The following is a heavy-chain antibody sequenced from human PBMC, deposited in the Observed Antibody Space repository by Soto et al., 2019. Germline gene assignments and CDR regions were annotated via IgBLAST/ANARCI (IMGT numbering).Heavy chain of an antibody. CDR2: IYWNDDK. D-gene: IGHD6-25*01. CDR3: AQRLGSRGSFDY. J-gene: IGHJ4*02. CDR1: GFSLRTSGVG. Sequence: SGPTLVNPTQTLTLTCTFSGFSLRTSGVGVGWIRQPPVKAPEWLALIYWNDDKRYSPSLKSRLTITKDTSKNQVVLTMTDMDPVDTGTYYCAQRLGSRGSFDYWGQGSLVTVSS. V-gene: IGHV2-5*01.